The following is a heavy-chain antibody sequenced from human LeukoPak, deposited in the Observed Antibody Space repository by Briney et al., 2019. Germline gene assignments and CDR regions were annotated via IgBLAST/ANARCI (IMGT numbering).Heavy chain of an antibody. CDR3: ARDGPAMVRGVYDAFDI. D-gene: IGHD3-10*01. J-gene: IGHJ3*02. Sequence: ASVKVSCKASGYTFTSYYMHWVRQAPGQGLEWMGIINPSGGSTSYAQKFQGRVTMTTDTSTSTAYMELRSLRSDDTAVYYCARDGPAMVRGVYDAFDIWGQGTMVTVSS. CDR2: INPSGGST. CDR1: GYTFTSYY. V-gene: IGHV1-46*01.